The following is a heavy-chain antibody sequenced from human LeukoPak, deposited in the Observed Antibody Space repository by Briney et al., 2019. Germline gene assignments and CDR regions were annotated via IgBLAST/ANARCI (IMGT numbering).Heavy chain of an antibody. Sequence: GGSLRLSCAASGFTFSSSWMHWVRQAPGKGLVWVSRITRDGSSTTYADSVKGRFTTSRDNAKNTLYLQMDSLRDDDTAVYYCARDPGYESWSPFWGGMDVWGNGTAVIVSS. CDR3: ARDPGYESWSPFWGGMDV. CDR1: GFTFSSSW. D-gene: IGHD3-16*01. V-gene: IGHV3-74*01. CDR2: ITRDGSST. J-gene: IGHJ6*04.